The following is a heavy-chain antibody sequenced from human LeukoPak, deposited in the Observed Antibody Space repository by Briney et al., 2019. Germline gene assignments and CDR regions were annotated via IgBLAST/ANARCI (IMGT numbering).Heavy chain of an antibody. V-gene: IGHV3-21*01. D-gene: IGHD6-13*01. CDR3: ARGSPLKQQLEGAFDI. CDR2: ISSSSSYI. Sequence: PGGSLRLFCAASGFIFSGYSMNWVRQAPGKGLEWVSSISSSSSYIYYADSVKGRFTISRDNAKNSLYLQMNSLRAEDTAVYYCARGSPLKQQLEGAFDIWGQGTMVTVSS. CDR1: GFIFSGYS. J-gene: IGHJ3*02.